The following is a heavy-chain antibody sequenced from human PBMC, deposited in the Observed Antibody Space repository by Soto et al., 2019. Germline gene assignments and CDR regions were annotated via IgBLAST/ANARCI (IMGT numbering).Heavy chain of an antibody. V-gene: IGHV5-51*01. CDR3: ATRAREYSSSWFDAFDI. CDR2: IYPGDSDT. J-gene: IGHJ3*02. CDR1: GYSFTSYW. Sequence: GESLKISCKGSGYSFTSYWIGWVRQMPGKGLEWMGIIYPGDSDTRYSPSFQGQVTISADKSISTAYLQWSSLKASDTAMYYCATRAREYSSSWFDAFDIWGQGTMVTVSS. D-gene: IGHD6-13*01.